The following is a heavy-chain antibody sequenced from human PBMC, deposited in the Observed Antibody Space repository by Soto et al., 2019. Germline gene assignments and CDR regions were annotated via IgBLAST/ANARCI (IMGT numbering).Heavy chain of an antibody. J-gene: IGHJ4*02. Sequence: QVQLVQSGAEVKKPGASVKVSCEASGHTLIGFDVNWLRQAAGQGLERIGWVNPRYGYTGYSQKFQGIGIMTRNPSTAAAYMESSSPGSKDTAVYYCGTVTSVQSRGWYVRHWGPGAPVIGSS. CDR1: GHTLIGFD. CDR2: VNPRYGYT. CDR3: GTVTSVQSRGWYVRH. V-gene: IGHV1-8*02. D-gene: IGHD6-19*01.